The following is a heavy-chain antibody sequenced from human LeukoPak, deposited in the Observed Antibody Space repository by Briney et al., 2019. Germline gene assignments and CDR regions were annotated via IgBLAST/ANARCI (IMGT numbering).Heavy chain of an antibody. D-gene: IGHD3-9*01. V-gene: IGHV3-23*01. J-gene: IGHJ1*01. Sequence: GGSLRLSCSASGFSFSSYAMSWVRQAPGKGLEWVSTISGSGGNTYYADSVKDRFTISRDNSKNTVYLQMNSLRAEDTAIYYCAKGGLRYFDWEGGQGTLVTVSS. CDR2: ISGSGGNT. CDR3: AKGGLRYFDWE. CDR1: GFSFSSYA.